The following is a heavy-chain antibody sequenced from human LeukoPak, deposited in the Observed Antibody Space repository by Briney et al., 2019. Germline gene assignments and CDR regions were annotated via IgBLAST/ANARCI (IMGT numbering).Heavy chain of an antibody. CDR3: ARTFATIFGVVQYYFDY. V-gene: IGHV4-31*03. D-gene: IGHD3-3*01. CDR2: IYYSGST. Sequence: SQTLSLTCTVSGGSISSDGYYWSWIRQHPGKGLEWIGYIYYSGSTYYNPSLKSRVTISVDTSKNQFSLKLSSVTAADTAVYYCARTFATIFGVVQYYFDYWGQGTLVTVSS. CDR1: GGSISSDGYY. J-gene: IGHJ4*02.